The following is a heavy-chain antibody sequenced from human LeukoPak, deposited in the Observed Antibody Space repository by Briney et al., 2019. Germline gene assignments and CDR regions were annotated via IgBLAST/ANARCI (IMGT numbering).Heavy chain of an antibody. CDR2: ISWNSRSI. CDR1: GFTFDDYA. CDR3: AKDEEVRGLIIMFPVY. Sequence: PGGSLRLSCAASGFTFDDYAMHWVRQAPGKGLEWVSGISWNSRSIGYADSVKGRFTISRDNAKNSLYLQMNSLRAEDTALYYCAKDEEVRGLIIMFPVYWGQGTLVTVSS. V-gene: IGHV3-9*01. J-gene: IGHJ4*02. D-gene: IGHD3-10*01.